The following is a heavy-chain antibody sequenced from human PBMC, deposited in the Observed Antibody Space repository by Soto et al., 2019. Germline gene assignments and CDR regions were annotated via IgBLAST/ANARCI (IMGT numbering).Heavy chain of an antibody. Sequence: QITLKESGPTLVKPTQTLTLTCTFSGFSLSSSGVGVAWIRQPPGKAPEWLALIYWGDEKLYSPSLKSRLTISKDTSKNQVVLTMTNMDPVDTATYYCAHRYCCGGSCYLSFDYWGQGTLVTVSS. CDR2: IYWGDEK. V-gene: IGHV2-5*02. J-gene: IGHJ4*02. CDR1: GFSLSSSGVG. D-gene: IGHD2-15*01. CDR3: AHRYCCGGSCYLSFDY.